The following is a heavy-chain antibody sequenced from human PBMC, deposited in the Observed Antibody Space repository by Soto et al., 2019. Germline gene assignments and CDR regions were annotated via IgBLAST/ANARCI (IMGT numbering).Heavy chain of an antibody. CDR3: ARCIAAAGNDWFDP. Sequence: GASVKVSCKASGYTFNSYGISWVRQAPGQGLEWMGWISAYNGNTNYAQKLQGRVTMTTDTSTSTAYMELRSLRSDDTAVYYCARCIAAAGNDWFDPWGQGTLVTVSS. V-gene: IGHV1-18*01. CDR2: ISAYNGNT. J-gene: IGHJ5*02. D-gene: IGHD6-13*01. CDR1: GYTFNSYG.